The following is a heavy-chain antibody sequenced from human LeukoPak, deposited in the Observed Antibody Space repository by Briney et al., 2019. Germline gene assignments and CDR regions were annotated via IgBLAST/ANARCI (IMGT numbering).Heavy chain of an antibody. Sequence: GGSLRLSCAASGFTFITYWMHWVRQAPGKGLVWVSSINSDGSTTTYADSVKGRFTISRDNPKNTLYLQMSSLRAEDTAVYFCARRGVVIRVILVGFHKEAFYFDSWGQGALVTVSS. CDR3: ARRGVVIRVILVGFHKEAFYFDS. V-gene: IGHV3-74*01. D-gene: IGHD3-22*01. CDR1: GFTFITYW. J-gene: IGHJ4*02. CDR2: INSDGSTT.